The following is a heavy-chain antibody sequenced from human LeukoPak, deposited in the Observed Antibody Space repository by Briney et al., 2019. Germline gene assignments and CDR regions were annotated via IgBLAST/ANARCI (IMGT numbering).Heavy chain of an antibody. V-gene: IGHV1-2*02. D-gene: IGHD3-3*01. CDR2: INPNSGGT. J-gene: IGHJ4*02. CDR1: GYTFTGYY. CDR3: ARDLGGIFGAVNTFDY. Sequence: ASVKLSCKASGYTFTGYYMHWVRQAPGQGLEWMGWINPNSGGTNYAQKFQGRVTMTRDTSISTAYMELSRLRSDDTAVYYCARDLGGIFGAVNTFDYWGQGTLVTVSS.